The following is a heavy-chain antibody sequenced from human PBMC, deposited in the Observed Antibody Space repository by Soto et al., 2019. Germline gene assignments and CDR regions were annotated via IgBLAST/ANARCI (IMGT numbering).Heavy chain of an antibody. CDR3: ARVPLGIGNWFDP. J-gene: IGHJ5*02. CDR1: GYTFSNYD. Sequence: ASVKVSCKASGYTFSNYDINWVRQATGQGLEWMGWMNPNSGDTGYAQKFQGRVTMTRNTSIDTSYMELSSLRAEDTAVYYCARVPLGIGNWFDPWGQGSPVTVSS. D-gene: IGHD1-26*01. CDR2: MNPNSGDT. V-gene: IGHV1-8*01.